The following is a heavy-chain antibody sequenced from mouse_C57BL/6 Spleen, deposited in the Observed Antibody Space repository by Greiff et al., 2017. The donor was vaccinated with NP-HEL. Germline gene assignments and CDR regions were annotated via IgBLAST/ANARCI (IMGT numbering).Heavy chain of an antibody. D-gene: IGHD2-1*01. CDR3: AREGGGKGY. Sequence: VQLQQSGAELVKPGASVKLSCKASGYTFTSYWMHWVKQRPGQGVEWIGMIHPNSGSTNYNEKFKSKATLTVDKSSSTAYMQLSSLTSEDSAVYYCAREGGGKGYWGQGTTLTVSS. CDR2: IHPNSGST. V-gene: IGHV1-64*01. J-gene: IGHJ2*01. CDR1: GYTFTSYW.